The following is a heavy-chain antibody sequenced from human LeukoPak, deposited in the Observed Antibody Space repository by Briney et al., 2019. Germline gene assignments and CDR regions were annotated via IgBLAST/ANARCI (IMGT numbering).Heavy chain of an antibody. J-gene: IGHJ4*02. CDR2: INHSGST. CDR1: GGSFSGYY. D-gene: IGHD6-19*01. CDR3: ARDVAGRPFDY. Sequence: SETLSLTCAVYGGSFSGYYWSWIRQPPGKGLEWIGEINHSGSTNYNPFLKSRVTISVDTSKNQFSLKLSSVTAADTAVYYCARDVAGRPFDYWGQGTLVTVSS. V-gene: IGHV4-34*01.